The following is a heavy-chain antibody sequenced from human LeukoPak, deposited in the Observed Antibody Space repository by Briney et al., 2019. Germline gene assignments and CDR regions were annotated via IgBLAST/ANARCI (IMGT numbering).Heavy chain of an antibody. Sequence: GGSLRLSCAASGFTVSSNQMNWVRQAPGKGLEWVSVIYSGCNTFFADSVKGRFTISRDNAKNSLYLQMNSLRAEDTAVYYCARGDIVVVPAAREYYFDYWGQGTLVTVSS. CDR2: IYSGCNT. D-gene: IGHD2-2*01. CDR3: ARGDIVVVPAAREYYFDY. CDR1: GFTVSSNQ. V-gene: IGHV3-53*01. J-gene: IGHJ4*02.